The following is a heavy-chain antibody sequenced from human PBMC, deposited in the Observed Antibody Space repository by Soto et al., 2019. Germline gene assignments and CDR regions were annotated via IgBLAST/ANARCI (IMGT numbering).Heavy chain of an antibody. CDR2: INAGSGYT. CDR3: ARDRSFFDSGSPYKTLDAFDV. CDR1: AYSFTTYA. Sequence: GASVKVSCKASAYSFTTYAIHWVRLAPGQRPEWIGWINAGSGYTRYSQKFQGRVTITRDTSATTAYMELSSLRSEDTAVYYCARDRSFFDSGSPYKTLDAFDVWGQGTMVTVSS. D-gene: IGHD3-10*01. J-gene: IGHJ3*01. V-gene: IGHV1-3*01.